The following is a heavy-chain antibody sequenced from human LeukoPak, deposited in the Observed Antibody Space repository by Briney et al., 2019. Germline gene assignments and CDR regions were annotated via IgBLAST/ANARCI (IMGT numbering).Heavy chain of an antibody. CDR3: ARQSIGYGSGSYYNPIGY. CDR2: INWSGGST. V-gene: IGHV3-20*04. Sequence: SGGSLRLSCAASGFTFDDYGMSWVRQAPGKGLEWVSGINWSGGSTGYADSVKGRFTISRDNAKNSLYLQMNSLRAEDTALYYCARQSIGYGSGSYYNPIGYWGQGTLVTVSS. CDR1: GFTFDDYG. D-gene: IGHD3-10*01. J-gene: IGHJ4*02.